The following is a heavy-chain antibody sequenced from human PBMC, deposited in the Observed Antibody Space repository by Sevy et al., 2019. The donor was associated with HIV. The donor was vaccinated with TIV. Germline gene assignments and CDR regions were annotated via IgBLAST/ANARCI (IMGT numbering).Heavy chain of an antibody. CDR1: GYTFTTYE. CDR3: ARVYASSGGGNGMGV. V-gene: IGHV1-8*01. D-gene: IGHD3-16*01. CDR2: MNPNSGDT. Sequence: ASVKVSCKASGYTFTTYEINWVRHATGEGLEWMGWMNPNSGDTGYAHKFQGRVTMTRNTSISTASMELSSLRSEDTAVYYCARVYASSGGGNGMGVWGQGTTVTVSS. J-gene: IGHJ6*02.